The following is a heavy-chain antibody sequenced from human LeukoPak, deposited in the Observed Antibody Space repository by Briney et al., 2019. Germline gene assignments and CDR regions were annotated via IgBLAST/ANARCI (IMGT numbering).Heavy chain of an antibody. Sequence: ASVKVSCKASGYSFASYGITWVRQAPGQGLEWMGWISAYSGRTNYVEKFKGRLTPTTDTSTRTAYMELRGLTSDDTATYFCARDLQASNYNYWSGYFPLAFWGQGTLITASS. J-gene: IGHJ4*02. V-gene: IGHV1-18*01. CDR1: GYSFASYG. CDR2: ISAYSGRT. CDR3: ARDLQASNYNYWSGYFPLAF. D-gene: IGHD3-3*01.